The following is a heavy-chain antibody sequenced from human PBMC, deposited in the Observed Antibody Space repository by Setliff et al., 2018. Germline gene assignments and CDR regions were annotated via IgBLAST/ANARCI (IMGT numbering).Heavy chain of an antibody. CDR2: ISGSTDNT. D-gene: IGHD2-2*01. CDR3: ARFGGSCSSSSCYASDL. V-gene: IGHV1-18*01. Sequence: ASVKVSCKASGYTSLNYGISWVRQAPGQGLEWMGWISGSTDNTNYAQKFRGRVTLTKDTSTNTKYMELRSLGSDDTAVYFCARFGGSCSSSSCYASDLWGQGTMVTVSS. J-gene: IGHJ3*01. CDR1: GYTSLNYG.